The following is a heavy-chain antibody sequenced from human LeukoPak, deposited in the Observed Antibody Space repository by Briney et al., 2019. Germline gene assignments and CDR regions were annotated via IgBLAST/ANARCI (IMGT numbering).Heavy chain of an antibody. CDR2: IIPILGIA. Sequence: SVKVSCKASGGTFSSYAISWVRQAPGQGLEWMGRIIPILGIANYAQKFQGRVTITADKSTSTAYMELSSLRSEDTAVYYCARVWHYYGSGSYCLDYWGQGTLVTVSS. CDR3: ARVWHYYGSGSYCLDY. J-gene: IGHJ4*02. D-gene: IGHD3-10*01. V-gene: IGHV1-69*04. CDR1: GGTFSSYA.